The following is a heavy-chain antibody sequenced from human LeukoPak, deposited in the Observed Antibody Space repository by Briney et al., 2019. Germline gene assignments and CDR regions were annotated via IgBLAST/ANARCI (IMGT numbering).Heavy chain of an antibody. V-gene: IGHV3-74*01. CDR1: GFTFSSYW. CDR2: IYSDASGT. CDR3: ARGRPHGNDY. Sequence: PGGSLRLSCAASGFTFSSYWMHWVRQAPGKGLVWVSLIYSDASGTSYADSVKGRFTISRDNAKNTLYLQMNSLRVEDTAVYYCARGRPHGNDYWGQGTLVTVSS. J-gene: IGHJ4*02. D-gene: IGHD4-23*01.